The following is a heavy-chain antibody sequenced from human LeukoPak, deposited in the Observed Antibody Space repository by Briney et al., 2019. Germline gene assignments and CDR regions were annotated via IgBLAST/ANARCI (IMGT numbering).Heavy chain of an antibody. CDR3: ARMGGYCSGGSCYNEGAFDI. J-gene: IGHJ3*02. CDR1: GYSFTSYW. V-gene: IGHV5-51*01. D-gene: IGHD2-15*01. Sequence: GESLKISCKGSGYSFTSYWIGWVRQMPGKGLEWMGIIYPGDSDTRYSPSFQGQVTISADKSISTAYLQWSSLKASDTAMYYCARMGGYCSGGSCYNEGAFDIWGQGTMVTVSS. CDR2: IYPGDSDT.